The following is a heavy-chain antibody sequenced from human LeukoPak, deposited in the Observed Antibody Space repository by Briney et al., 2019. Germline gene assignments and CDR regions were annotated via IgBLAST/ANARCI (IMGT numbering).Heavy chain of an antibody. CDR2: ISGSGGST. J-gene: IGHJ4*02. Sequence: GGSLRLSCAASGFTFSSYAMSWVRQAPGKGLEWVSAISGSGGSTYYADSVKGRFTISRDNSKNTLYLQMNSLRAEDTAVYYCAKDLAYYYDSSGLDYWGQGTVVTVSS. D-gene: IGHD3-22*01. CDR1: GFTFSSYA. V-gene: IGHV3-23*01. CDR3: AKDLAYYYDSSGLDY.